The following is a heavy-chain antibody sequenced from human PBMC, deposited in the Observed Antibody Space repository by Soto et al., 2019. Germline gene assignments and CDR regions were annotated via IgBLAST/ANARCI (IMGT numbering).Heavy chain of an antibody. V-gene: IGHV3-21*02. J-gene: IGHJ4*02. CDR1: GFSFSSRS. CDR2: ISTSSSHK. Sequence: EVQLVESGGGLVKPGGSLRLSCAASGFSFSSRSMNWVRQVPGKGLEWVSSISTSSSHKQYADSVQGRFTISRDNAKNSLSLQMDNLRAEDTGIYYCVPDAVAVAVTGYWGQGTLVTVSS. D-gene: IGHD2-15*01. CDR3: VPDAVAVAVTGY.